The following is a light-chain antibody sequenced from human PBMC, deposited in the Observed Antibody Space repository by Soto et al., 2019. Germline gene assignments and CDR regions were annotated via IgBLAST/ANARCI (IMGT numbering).Light chain of an antibody. Sequence: QSVLTQPPSVSAAPGQKVTISCSGSSSNIGGNSVSWYQKLPGTAPKLLIYDDNKRPSGIPDRFSGSKSGTSATLGITGLQTGDEADYYCGSWDSSLSAYVFGTGTKV. CDR2: DDN. CDR3: GSWDSSLSAYV. J-gene: IGLJ1*01. CDR1: SSNIGGNS. V-gene: IGLV1-51*01.